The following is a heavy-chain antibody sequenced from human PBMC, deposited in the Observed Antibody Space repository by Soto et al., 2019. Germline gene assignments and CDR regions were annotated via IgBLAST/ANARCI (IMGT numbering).Heavy chain of an antibody. D-gene: IGHD6-13*01. CDR3: ARGSAAPDS. Sequence: GGSLRLSCAASGFTFSDYYMSWIRQAPGKGLEWVANINSSDSTKYYADSVKGRFTISRDNAKNSLNLQMNSLRAEDAAVYYCARGSAAPDSWGQGTLVTSPQ. CDR2: INSSDSTK. J-gene: IGHJ4*02. V-gene: IGHV3-11*01. CDR1: GFTFSDYY.